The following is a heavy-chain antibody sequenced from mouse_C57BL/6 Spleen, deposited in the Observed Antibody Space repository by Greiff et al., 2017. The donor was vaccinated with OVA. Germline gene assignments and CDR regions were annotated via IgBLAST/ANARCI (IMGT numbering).Heavy chain of an antibody. CDR1: GFTFSDYG. CDR2: ISSGSSTI. V-gene: IGHV5-17*01. D-gene: IGHD1-1*01. Sequence: EVTLVESGGGLVKPGGSLKLSCAASGFTFSDYGMHWVRQAPEKGLEWVAYISSGSSTIYYAGTVKGRFTISRDNAKNTLFLQMTSLRSEDTAMYYCARGYSEGSAWFAYWGQGTLVTVSA. J-gene: IGHJ3*01. CDR3: ARGYSEGSAWFAY.